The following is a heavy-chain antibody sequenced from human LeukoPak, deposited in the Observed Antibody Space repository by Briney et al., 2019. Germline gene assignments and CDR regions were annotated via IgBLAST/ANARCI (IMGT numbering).Heavy chain of an antibody. V-gene: IGHV3-30*02. J-gene: IGHJ4*02. D-gene: IGHD1-26*01. CDR1: GFTFSSYG. CDR3: ANGALGGATRAFDY. CDR2: IRYDGSNK. Sequence: PGGSLRLSCAASGFTFSSYGMHWVRQAPGKGLEWVAFIRYDGSNKYYADSVKGRFTISRDNSKNTLYLQMNSLRAEDTAVYYCANGALGGATRAFDYWGQGTLVTVSS.